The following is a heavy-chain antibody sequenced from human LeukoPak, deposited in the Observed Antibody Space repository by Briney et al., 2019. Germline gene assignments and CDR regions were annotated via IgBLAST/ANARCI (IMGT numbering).Heavy chain of an antibody. CDR3: VRGLLGPDY. CDR2: INNDGSGT. Sequence: PGGSLRLSCAASGFTFSSYWMHWVRQAPGKGLMWVSRINNDGSGTVYADSAEGRFTISRDNAKNTVYLQMNSLRADDTAVYYCVRGLLGPDYWGQGTQVTVSS. V-gene: IGHV3-74*01. CDR1: GFTFSSYW. D-gene: IGHD7-27*01. J-gene: IGHJ4*02.